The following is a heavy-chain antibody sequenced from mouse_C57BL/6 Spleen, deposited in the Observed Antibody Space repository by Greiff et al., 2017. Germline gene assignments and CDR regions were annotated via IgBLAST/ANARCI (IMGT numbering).Heavy chain of an antibody. Sequence: EVMLVESGGGLVKPGGSLKLSCAASGFTFSSYAMSWVRQTPEKRLEWVATISDGGSYTYYPDNVKGRFTISRDNAKNNLYLQMSHLKSEDTAMYYCARDYYGSSYLFAYWGQGTLVTVSA. CDR1: GFTFSSYA. CDR3: ARDYYGSSYLFAY. J-gene: IGHJ3*01. V-gene: IGHV5-4*01. D-gene: IGHD1-1*01. CDR2: ISDGGSYT.